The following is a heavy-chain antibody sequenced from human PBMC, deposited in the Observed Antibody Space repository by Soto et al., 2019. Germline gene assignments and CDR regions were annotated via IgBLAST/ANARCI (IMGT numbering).Heavy chain of an antibody. CDR3: ARQSTWRLDY. D-gene: IGHD2-21*02. CDR1: GGSISSSSYY. J-gene: IGHJ4*02. V-gene: IGHV4-39*01. CDR2: IYYSGST. Sequence: SETLSLTCTVSGGSISSSSYYWGWIRQPPGKGLEWIGSIYYSGSTYYNPSLKSRVTISVDTSKNQFSLKLSSVTAADTAVYYCARQSTWRLDYRGQGTLLTVSS.